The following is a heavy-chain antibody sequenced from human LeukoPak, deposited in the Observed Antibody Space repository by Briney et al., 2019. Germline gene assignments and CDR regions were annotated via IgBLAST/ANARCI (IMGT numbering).Heavy chain of an antibody. J-gene: IGHJ4*02. CDR3: ARIGLSGYLYYFDY. CDR1: GYTLTSYD. CDR2: MNPNSGNT. Sequence: ASVKVSCKASGYTLTSYDINWVRQATGQGLEWMGWMNPNSGNTGYAQKFQGRVTITRNTSISTAYMELSSLRSEDTAVYYCARIGLSGYLYYFDYWGQGTLVTVSS. V-gene: IGHV1-8*03. D-gene: IGHD3-3*01.